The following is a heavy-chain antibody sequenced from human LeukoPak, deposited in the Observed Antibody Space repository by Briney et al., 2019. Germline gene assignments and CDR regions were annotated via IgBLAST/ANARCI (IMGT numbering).Heavy chain of an antibody. CDR3: AREDDSGDITNDWFDP. J-gene: IGHJ5*02. V-gene: IGHV4-30-2*01. D-gene: IGHD1-26*01. Sequence: PSETLSLTCTVSGGFISSGGYYWSWIRQPPGKGLEWIGYIYHSGSTYYNPSLKSRVTISVDRSKNQFSLKLSSVTPEDTAVYYCAREDDSGDITNDWFDPWGQGTLVTVSS. CDR2: IYHSGST. CDR1: GGFISSGGYY.